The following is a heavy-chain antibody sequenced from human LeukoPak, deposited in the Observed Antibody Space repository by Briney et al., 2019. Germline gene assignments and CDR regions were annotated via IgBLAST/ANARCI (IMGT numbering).Heavy chain of an antibody. D-gene: IGHD2-2*01. J-gene: IGHJ5*02. CDR2: INHSGSS. V-gene: IGHV4-34*01. Sequence: SETLSLTCAVYGGSFSGYYWSWIRQPPGKGLEWIGEINHSGSSNYNPSLKSRVTISVDTSKNQFSLKLSSVTAADTAVYYCARGLIVVVPAAIRSGFDPWGQGTLVTVSS. CDR3: ARGLIVVVPAAIRSGFDP. CDR1: GGSFSGYY.